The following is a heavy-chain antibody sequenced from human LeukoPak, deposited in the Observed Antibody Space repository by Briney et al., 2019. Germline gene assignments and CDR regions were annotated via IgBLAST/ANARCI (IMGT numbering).Heavy chain of an antibody. CDR1: DGSISSNNYY. D-gene: IGHD3-22*01. Sequence: PSETLSLTCTVSDGSISSNNYYWGWIRQPPGKGLEWIGSIYYSGSTFYIPSLKSRVTISLDTSKNQFSLRLSSVTAADTAVYYCARLRFNSSGPIDYWGQGTLVTVSS. V-gene: IGHV4-39*01. CDR2: IYYSGST. J-gene: IGHJ4*02. CDR3: ARLRFNSSGPIDY.